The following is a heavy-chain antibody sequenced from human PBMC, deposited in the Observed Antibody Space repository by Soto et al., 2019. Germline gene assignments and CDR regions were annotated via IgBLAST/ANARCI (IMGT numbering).Heavy chain of an antibody. Sequence: QVPLRESGPGLVKPSGTLFLTCAVSSGSVNSSNWWSWVRQPPGKGLEWIGEIYHGGSANYNPSLRSRVTRSVDKSKNQVLPQLSSVTAADTAVYYCARDPAAAGTFDYWGQGTLVTVSS. J-gene: IGHJ4*02. CDR1: SGSVNSSNW. D-gene: IGHD6-13*01. V-gene: IGHV4-4*02. CDR2: IYHGGSA. CDR3: ARDPAAAGTFDY.